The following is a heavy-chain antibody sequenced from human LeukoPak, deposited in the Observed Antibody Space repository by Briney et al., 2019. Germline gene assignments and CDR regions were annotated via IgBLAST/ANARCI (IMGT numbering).Heavy chain of an antibody. Sequence: GGSLRLSCAASGITLRSYAMSWVRQAPGKGLEWVSAISGGADNTFYADSVKGRFTISRDSSKNTLYLQMNSLRAEDTAVYYCVKKGQADDDGKPDWGQGTLVTVSS. CDR2: ISGGADNT. J-gene: IGHJ4*02. CDR3: VKKGQADDDGKPD. D-gene: IGHD1-1*01. V-gene: IGHV3-23*01. CDR1: GITLRSYA.